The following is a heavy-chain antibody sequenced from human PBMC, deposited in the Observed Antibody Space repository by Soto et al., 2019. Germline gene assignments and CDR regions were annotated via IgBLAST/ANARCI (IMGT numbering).Heavy chain of an antibody. Sequence: GSLRLSCAASGFTFSSYAMSWVRQAPGKGLEWVSAISGSGGSTYYADSVKGRFTISRDNSKNTLYLQMNSLRAEDTAVYYCAKRGSSPVRYYYYHMDVWGKGTTVTVSS. CDR3: AKRGSSPVRYYYYHMDV. V-gene: IGHV3-23*01. J-gene: IGHJ6*03. CDR1: GFTFSSYA. CDR2: ISGSGGST. D-gene: IGHD6-6*01.